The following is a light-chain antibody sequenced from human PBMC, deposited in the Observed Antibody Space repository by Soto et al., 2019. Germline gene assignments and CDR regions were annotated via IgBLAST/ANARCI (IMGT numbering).Light chain of an antibody. CDR2: DAS. J-gene: IGKJ2*01. Sequence: DIQMTQSPSTLSASVGDRVTITCRASQSLDNWLAWYQQRPGKAPKLLIYDASTLESGVSSRFSGSGSGTEFTLTISSLQPDDLATYYCQQYNTYSYTFGQGTKLEIK. CDR3: QQYNTYSYT. CDR1: QSLDNW. V-gene: IGKV1-5*01.